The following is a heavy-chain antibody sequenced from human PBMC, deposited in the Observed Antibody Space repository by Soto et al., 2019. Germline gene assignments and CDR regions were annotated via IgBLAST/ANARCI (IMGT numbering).Heavy chain of an antibody. CDR1: GYTFSTYT. D-gene: IGHD3-3*02. J-gene: IGHJ3*02. Sequence: QAQLVQSGAEMKKPGASVKVSCKAAGYTFSTYTMNWLRQAPGQSLEWMGWINAGSGNTKYSQNFQGRVSITRDTSASTVYMELTGLKSEDTAMYYCARDTETLGPRANDALDIWGQGTMVTVSS. V-gene: IGHV1-3*01. CDR2: INAGSGNT. CDR3: ARDTETLGPRANDALDI.